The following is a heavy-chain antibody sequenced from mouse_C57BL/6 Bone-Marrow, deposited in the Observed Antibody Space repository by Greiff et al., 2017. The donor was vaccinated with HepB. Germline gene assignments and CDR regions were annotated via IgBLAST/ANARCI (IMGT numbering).Heavy chain of an antibody. J-gene: IGHJ3*01. CDR2: IDPENGDT. CDR3: TTYYGYSWFAY. D-gene: IGHD2-2*01. CDR1: GFNIKDDY. V-gene: IGHV14-4*01. Sequence: EVMLVESGAELVRPGASVKLSCTASGFNIKDDYMHWVKQRPEQGLEWIGWIDPENGDTEYASKFQGKATITADTSSNTAYLQLSSLTSEDTAVYYCTTYYGYSWFAYWGQGTLVTVSA.